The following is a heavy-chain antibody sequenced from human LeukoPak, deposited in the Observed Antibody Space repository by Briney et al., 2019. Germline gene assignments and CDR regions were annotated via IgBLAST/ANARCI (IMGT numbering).Heavy chain of an antibody. Sequence: GGSLRLSCAASGFTFSSYALYWVRQATGEGLEWVAVISYDGSDKFYADSVKGRFTISRDSSKNTLYLQMNSLRPEDTAVYYCARARPSMWIDYWGQGTLVTVSS. CDR3: ARARPSMWIDY. V-gene: IGHV3-30*04. CDR1: GFTFSSYA. J-gene: IGHJ4*02. D-gene: IGHD5-12*01. CDR2: ISYDGSDK.